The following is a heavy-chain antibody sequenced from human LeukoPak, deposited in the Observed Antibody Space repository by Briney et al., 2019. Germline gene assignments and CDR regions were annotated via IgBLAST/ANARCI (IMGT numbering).Heavy chain of an antibody. CDR2: INHSGST. CDR1: GGSFSGYY. J-gene: IGHJ4*02. D-gene: IGHD4-23*01. Sequence: SETLSLTCAVYGGSFSGYYWSWIRQPPGKGLEWIGEINHSGSTNYNPSLKSRATISVDTSKNQFSLKLSSVTAADTAVYYCATYYGGNSGDYWGQGTLVTVSS. V-gene: IGHV4-34*01. CDR3: ATYYGGNSGDY.